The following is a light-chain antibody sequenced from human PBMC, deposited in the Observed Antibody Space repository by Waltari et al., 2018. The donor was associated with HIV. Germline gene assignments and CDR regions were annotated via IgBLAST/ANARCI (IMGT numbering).Light chain of an antibody. Sequence: SYVLTQPPSVSVAPGKTATITCGGNNIGSKSVQWYQQKPGQAPMLVIDYENDRPSGIPARFSGSIAGTTATRTISRVEAGDEADYYCQVWDSGSDQVVFGGGTKLTVL. V-gene: IGLV3-21*04. CDR3: QVWDSGSDQVV. J-gene: IGLJ2*01. CDR2: YEN. CDR1: NIGSKS.